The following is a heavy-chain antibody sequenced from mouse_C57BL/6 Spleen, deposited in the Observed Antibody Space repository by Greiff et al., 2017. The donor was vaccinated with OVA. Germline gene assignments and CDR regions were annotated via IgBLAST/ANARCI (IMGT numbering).Heavy chain of an antibody. Sequence: VQLQQSGPELVKPGASVKISCKASGYAFSSSWMNWVKQRPGQGLEWIGRIYPGDGATNYNGKFKGKATLTADNSSSTAYMQLSSPTSEDSAVYFCARDDYDGFAYWGQGTLVTVSA. CDR2: IYPGDGAT. CDR1: GYAFSSSW. D-gene: IGHD2-4*01. J-gene: IGHJ3*01. CDR3: ARDDYDGFAY. V-gene: IGHV1-82*01.